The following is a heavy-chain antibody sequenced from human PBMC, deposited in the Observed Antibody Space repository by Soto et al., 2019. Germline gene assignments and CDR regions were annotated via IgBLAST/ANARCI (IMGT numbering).Heavy chain of an antibody. CDR1: GFTFSSYG. Sequence: QVQLVESGGGVVQPGRSLRLSCAASGFTFSSYGMHWVRQAPGKGLEWVAVIWYDGSNKYYADSVKGRFTISRDNSKNTLYLQMNSLRAEDTAVYYCARDRLINYDILTGYYNSYGMDVWGQGTTVTVSS. V-gene: IGHV3-33*01. CDR3: ARDRLINYDILTGYYNSYGMDV. CDR2: IWYDGSNK. D-gene: IGHD3-9*01. J-gene: IGHJ6*02.